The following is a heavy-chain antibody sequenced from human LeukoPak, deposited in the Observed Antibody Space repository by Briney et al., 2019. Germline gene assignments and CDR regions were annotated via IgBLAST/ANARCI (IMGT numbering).Heavy chain of an antibody. J-gene: IGHJ6*02. CDR3: ARVRFRGYDWMTYGMDV. Sequence: GGSLRLSCAASGFTFSNYALHWVRQAPGKGLEWVAVISNDGSNKYYADSVKGRFTISRDNSKNTLYLQMNSLRAEDTAVYYCARVRFRGYDWMTYGMDVWGQGTTVTVPS. CDR1: GFTFSNYA. V-gene: IGHV3-30-3*01. D-gene: IGHD5-12*01. CDR2: ISNDGSNK.